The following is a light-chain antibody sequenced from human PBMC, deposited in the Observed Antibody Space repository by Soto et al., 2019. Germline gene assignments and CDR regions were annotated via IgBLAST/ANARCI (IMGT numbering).Light chain of an antibody. J-gene: IGLJ1*01. Sequence: QSALTQPASVSGSPGQSITISCTGTSSDVGGYNYVSWFQQYPGKAPKLMIYEVSNRPSGVSNRFSGSKSGNTASLTVSGLQAGDEADYYCSSYTTSSTLVFGTGTKVA. CDR1: SSDVGGYNY. CDR3: SSYTTSSTLV. CDR2: EVS. V-gene: IGLV2-14*01.